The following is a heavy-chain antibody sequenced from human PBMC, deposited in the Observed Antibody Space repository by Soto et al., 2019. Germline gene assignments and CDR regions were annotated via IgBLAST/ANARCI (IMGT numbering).Heavy chain of an antibody. CDR3: ARDQGVVVVTAIIWFDP. D-gene: IGHD2-21*02. J-gene: IGHJ5*02. CDR2: IIPIFGTA. V-gene: IGHV1-69*01. Sequence: QVQLVQSGAEVKKPGSSVKVSCKASGGTFSSYAISWVRQAPGQGLEWMGGIIPIFGTANYAQKFQGRVMITADESTSTAYMELSSLRSEDTAVYYCARDQGVVVVTAIIWFDPWGQGALVTVSS. CDR1: GGTFSSYA.